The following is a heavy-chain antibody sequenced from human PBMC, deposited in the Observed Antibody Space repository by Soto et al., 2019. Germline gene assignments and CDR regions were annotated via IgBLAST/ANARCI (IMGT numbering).Heavy chain of an antibody. J-gene: IGHJ6*03. CDR2: ISSSSSTI. CDR1: GCTFSSYS. V-gene: IGHV3-48*01. D-gene: IGHD3-9*01. CDR3: ARRYFDRISGYYYYMDV. Sequence: GGSLRLSCAASGCTFSSYSMNWVRQAPGKGLEWVSYISSSSSTIYYADSVKGRFTISRDNAKNSLYLQMNSLRAEDTAVYYCARRYFDRISGYYYYMDVWGKGTTVTVSS.